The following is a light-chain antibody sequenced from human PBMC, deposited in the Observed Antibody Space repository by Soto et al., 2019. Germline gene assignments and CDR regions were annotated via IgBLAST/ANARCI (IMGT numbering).Light chain of an antibody. CDR2: EGS. CDR3: SSYTLTNTVL. J-gene: IGLJ2*01. Sequence: QSALTQPASVSGSPGQSITISCTGTSSDVGSYNLVSWYQQHPGKAPKLMIYEGSKRPSGVSNRFSGSKSGNTASLTISWLQAEDEADYYCSSYTLTNTVLFGGGTQLTVL. CDR1: SSDVGSYNL. V-gene: IGLV2-14*02.